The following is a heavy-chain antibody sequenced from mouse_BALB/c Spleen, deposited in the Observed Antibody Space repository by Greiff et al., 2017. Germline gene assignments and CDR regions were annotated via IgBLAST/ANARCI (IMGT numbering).Heavy chain of an antibody. CDR3: AGGESYSDFDY. Sequence: EVQLQESGPGLVKPSQSLSLTCTVTGYSITSDYAWNWIRQSPGNKLEWMGYISYSGSTSYNPSLKSRISITQDTSKNQFFLQLNSVAAEDTATCDCAGGESYSDFDYWGQGTTLTVSS. CDR1: GYSITSDYA. J-gene: IGHJ2*01. V-gene: IGHV3-2*02. D-gene: IGHD2-12*01. CDR2: ISYSGST.